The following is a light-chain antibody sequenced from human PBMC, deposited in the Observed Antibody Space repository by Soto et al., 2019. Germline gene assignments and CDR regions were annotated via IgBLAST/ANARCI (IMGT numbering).Light chain of an antibody. CDR2: AAS. CDR3: HQYNNWPWT. CDR1: QSVSSSY. J-gene: IGKJ1*01. V-gene: IGKV3-15*01. Sequence: EIVLTQSPGTLSLSPGERATLSCRASQSVSSSYLVWHQQKPGQAPRLLIYAASTRAAGVPVRFSGSGSETEFTLTIRSLQSEDFALYYCHQYNNWPWTFGQGTKVDIK.